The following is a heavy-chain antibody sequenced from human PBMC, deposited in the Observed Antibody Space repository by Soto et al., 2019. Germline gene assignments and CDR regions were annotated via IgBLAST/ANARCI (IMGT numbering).Heavy chain of an antibody. CDR3: AREASVLIPAAQPSRFDS. CDR2: ISPYSGYT. J-gene: IGHJ4*02. D-gene: IGHD2-2*01. Sequence: ASVKVSCKGFGYSFMKYGINWVRQAPGQGLEWVGWISPYSGYTHSAQKFHGRLTLTTDTAASTAYMELRILRSAHTALYYCAREASVLIPAAQPSRFDSWGQGTLVTVSS. V-gene: IGHV1-18*01. CDR1: GYSFMKYG.